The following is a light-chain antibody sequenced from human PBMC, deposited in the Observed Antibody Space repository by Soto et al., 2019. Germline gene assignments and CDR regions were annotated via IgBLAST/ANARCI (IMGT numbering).Light chain of an antibody. Sequence: QSALTQPASVSGSPGQSITISCSGTSSDVGGYKYVSWYQQYPGKAPKLIIYEVANRPSGVSNRFSGSKSGNTASLTISGVQAEDEADYYCSSYTASSTLVFGGGTKLTVL. J-gene: IGLJ3*02. CDR3: SSYTASSTLV. CDR2: EVA. V-gene: IGLV2-14*01. CDR1: SSDVGGYKY.